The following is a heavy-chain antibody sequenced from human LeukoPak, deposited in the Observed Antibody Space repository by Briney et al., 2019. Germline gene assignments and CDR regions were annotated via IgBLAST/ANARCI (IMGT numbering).Heavy chain of an antibody. J-gene: IGHJ4*02. V-gene: IGHV4-59*01. Sequence: PSETLSLTCTVSGGSISSYNWSWIRQPPGKGLEWIGYIYYSGSTNYNPSLRSRVTISVDTSKNQFSLGLSSVTAADTAVYYCARGTAVAGSWGQGTLVTVSS. D-gene: IGHD6-19*01. CDR3: ARGTAVAGS. CDR2: IYYSGST. CDR1: GGSISSYN.